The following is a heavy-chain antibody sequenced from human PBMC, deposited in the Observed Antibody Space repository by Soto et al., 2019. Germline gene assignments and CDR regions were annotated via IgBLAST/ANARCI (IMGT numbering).Heavy chain of an antibody. V-gene: IGHV1-24*01. J-gene: IGHJ4*02. CDR3: ATGGRYSSEYYFDY. CDR2: FDPEDGET. CDR1: GYTLTELS. Sequence: GASVKVSCKVSGYTLTELSMHCVRQAPGKGLEWMGGFDPEDGETIYAQKFQGRVTMTEDTSTDTAYMELSSLRSEDTAVYYCATGGRYSSEYYFDYWGQGTLVTVSS. D-gene: IGHD6-19*01.